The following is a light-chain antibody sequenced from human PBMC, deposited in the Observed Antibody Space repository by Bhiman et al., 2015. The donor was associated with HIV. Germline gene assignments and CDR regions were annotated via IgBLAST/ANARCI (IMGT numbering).Light chain of an antibody. CDR2: RDN. J-gene: IGLJ2*01. V-gene: IGLV3-1*01. CDR1: KLGDRY. CDR3: ATWDSSLSAEV. Sequence: SYELTQPPSVAVSPGQTASITCSGDKLGDRYAYWYQKKPGQSPVLVIYRDNTRPSGIPDRFSASKSGTSATLGITGLQTGDEADYYCATWDSSLSAEVFGGGTKLTVL.